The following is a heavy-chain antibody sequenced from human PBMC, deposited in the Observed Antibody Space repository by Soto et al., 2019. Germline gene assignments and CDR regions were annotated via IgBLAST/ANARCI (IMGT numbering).Heavy chain of an antibody. CDR1: GGSISSYY. CDR3: ARGPPATIRGPLNWFDP. Sequence: QVQLQESGPGLVKPSETLSLTCTVSGGSISSYYWSWIRQPAGKGLEWIGRIYTSGSTNYNPSLKSQVTMSVDTSKNQFSLKLSSVTAADTAVYYCARGPPATIRGPLNWFDPWGQGTLVTVSS. D-gene: IGHD5-12*01. V-gene: IGHV4-4*07. J-gene: IGHJ5*02. CDR2: IYTSGST.